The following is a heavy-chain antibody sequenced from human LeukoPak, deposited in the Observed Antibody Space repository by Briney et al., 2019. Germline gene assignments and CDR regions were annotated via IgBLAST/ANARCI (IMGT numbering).Heavy chain of an antibody. D-gene: IGHD1-26*01. CDR1: GGSISSSSYY. CDR3: ARLPRELLGRFDY. CDR2: IYYSGST. Sequence: SETLSLTCTVSGGSISSSSYYWGWIRQPQGKGLEWIGSIYYSGSTYYNPSLKSRVTISVDTSKHQFSLRLSSVTAADTAVYYCARLPRELLGRFDYWGQGTLVTVSS. V-gene: IGHV4-39*01. J-gene: IGHJ4*02.